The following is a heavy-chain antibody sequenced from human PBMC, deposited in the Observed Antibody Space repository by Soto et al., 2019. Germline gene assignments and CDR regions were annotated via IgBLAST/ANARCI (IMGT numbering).Heavy chain of an antibody. D-gene: IGHD4-17*01. V-gene: IGHV1-69*13. CDR2: IIPIFGTA. J-gene: IGHJ6*02. CDR1: GGTFSSYA. CDR3: ARDPPFGYGDYEGGV. Sequence: SVKVSCKASGGTFSSYAISWVRQAPGQGLEWMGGIIPIFGTANYAQKFQGRVTITADESTSTAYMELSSLRSEDTAVYYCARDPPFGYGDYEGGVWGQGTTVTVSS.